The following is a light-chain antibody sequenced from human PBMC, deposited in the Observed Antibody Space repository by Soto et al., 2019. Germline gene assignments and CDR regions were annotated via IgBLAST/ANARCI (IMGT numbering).Light chain of an antibody. CDR1: QGISNY. V-gene: IGKV1-27*01. CDR3: QKYNSAPRT. Sequence: DIQMTQSPSSLSASVGDRVTITCRASQGISNYLAWYQQKPGKVPKLLIYAASTLQSGVTSRFSGSVSGTDFTLTISSRRPEDVATYYCQKYNSAPRTFGQGTKVEIK. CDR2: AAS. J-gene: IGKJ1*01.